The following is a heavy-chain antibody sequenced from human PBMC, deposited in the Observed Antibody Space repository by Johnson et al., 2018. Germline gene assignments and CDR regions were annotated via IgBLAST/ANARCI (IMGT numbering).Heavy chain of an antibody. V-gene: IGHV3-30*18. J-gene: IGHJ1*01. CDR1: GFTFSSYG. D-gene: IGHD3-22*01. Sequence: QVQLVESGGGVDQPGRSLRLSCAASGFTFSSYGMHWVRQAPGKGLEWVAVISSDGSTKYYADSVKGRFTISRDNSKNTLYLQMNSLTAEDTAVYYFAKLLITMIVVAPFQHWGQGTLVTVSS. CDR2: ISSDGSTK. CDR3: AKLLITMIVVAPFQH.